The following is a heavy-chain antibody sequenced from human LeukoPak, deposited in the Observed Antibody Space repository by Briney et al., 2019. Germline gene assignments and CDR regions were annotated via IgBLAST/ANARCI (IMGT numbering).Heavy chain of an antibody. D-gene: IGHD5-18*01. V-gene: IGHV1-2*02. CDR2: INPNSGGT. J-gene: IGHJ4*02. CDR1: GYTFTSYG. Sequence: ASVKVSCKASGYTFTSYGISWVRQAPGQGLEWMGWINPNSGGTNYAQRFQGRVTMTRDTSISTAYMELSRLRSDDTAVYYCARPLKGYSYGSSFDYWGQGTLVTVSS. CDR3: ARPLKGYSYGSSFDY.